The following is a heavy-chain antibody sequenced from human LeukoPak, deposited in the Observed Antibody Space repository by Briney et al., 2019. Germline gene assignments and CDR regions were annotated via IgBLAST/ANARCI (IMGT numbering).Heavy chain of an antibody. V-gene: IGHV3-23*01. CDR1: GCTFSRSA. J-gene: IGHJ4*02. D-gene: IGHD2-2*01. CDR2: LSGSGGDT. Sequence: PGGSLRLSCAASGCTFSRSAMSWVRQAPRKGLGRVSSLSGSGGDTYYADSLKGRFTISRDNSKNTVYLQMNSLRAEDTAVYYCAKDPYGTRYFDYWGQGTLVTVSS. CDR3: AKDPYGTRYFDY.